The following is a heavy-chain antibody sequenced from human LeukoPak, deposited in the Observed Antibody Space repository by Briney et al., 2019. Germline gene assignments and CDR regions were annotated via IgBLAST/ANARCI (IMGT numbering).Heavy chain of an antibody. D-gene: IGHD3-22*01. CDR2: INPNSGGT. CDR3: ARGTYESSGYPI. Sequence: ASVKVSCKASGYTFTGYYIHWVRQAPGQGLEWMGRINPNSGGTNYARKFQGRVTMTRDTSISTAYMELSRLRSDDTAVYYCARGTYESSGYPIWGQGTLVTVSS. J-gene: IGHJ4*02. CDR1: GYTFTGYY. V-gene: IGHV1-2*06.